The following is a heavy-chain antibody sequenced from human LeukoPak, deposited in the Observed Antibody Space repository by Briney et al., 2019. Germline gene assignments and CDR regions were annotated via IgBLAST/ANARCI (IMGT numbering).Heavy chain of an antibody. CDR3: ARRRRAVASFDP. V-gene: IGHV1-8*01. Sequence: ASVKVSCKASGYTFTSYDINWVRQATGQGLEWMGWMNPNSGNTGYVQKFQGRVTMTRNTSISTAYMELSSLRSEDTAVYYCARRRRAVASFDPWGQGTLVTVSS. CDR1: GYTFTSYD. CDR2: MNPNSGNT. D-gene: IGHD6-19*01. J-gene: IGHJ5*02.